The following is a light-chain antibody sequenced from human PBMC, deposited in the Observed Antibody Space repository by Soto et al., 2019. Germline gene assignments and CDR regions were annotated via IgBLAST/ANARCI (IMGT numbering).Light chain of an antibody. CDR1: QGISSY. CDR2: AAS. Sequence: DIPLTQSPSFLSASVGDIVTITCRASQGISSYLAWYQQKPGKAPRLLIFAASTLQSGVPSRFTGSGSGTEFTLTVSSLQPEDFATYYCQQLKSYPFTFGPGTKVDIK. J-gene: IGKJ3*01. CDR3: QQLKSYPFT. V-gene: IGKV1-9*01.